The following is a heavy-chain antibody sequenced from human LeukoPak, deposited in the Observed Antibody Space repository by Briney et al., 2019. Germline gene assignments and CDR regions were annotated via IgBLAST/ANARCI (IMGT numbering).Heavy chain of an antibody. CDR1: GCTFSSYT. CDR2: ISSSSYI. J-gene: IGHJ4*02. D-gene: IGHD3-22*01. V-gene: IGHV3-21*01. CDR3: ARGAYDSSGYYRRFDY. Sequence: GGSLRLSCAASGCTFSSYTINWVRQAPGKGLEWVSSISSSSYIYYADSVTGRFTISRDNAKNSLCLQMNSLRAEDTAVYYCARGAYDSSGYYRRFDYWGQGTLVTVSS.